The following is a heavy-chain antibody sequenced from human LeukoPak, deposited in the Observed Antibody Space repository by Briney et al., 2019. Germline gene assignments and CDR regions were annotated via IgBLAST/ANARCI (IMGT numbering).Heavy chain of an antibody. CDR1: GFTFSSYW. V-gene: IGHV3-7*01. CDR2: IKADGSEK. CDR3: ARGVPTGIDYFDY. J-gene: IGHJ4*02. Sequence: GGSLRLSCAASGFTFSSYWMSWARQAPGKGLEWVANIKADGSEKYYGDSVKGRFTISRDNAKNSLYLQMNSLRAEDTAVYYCARGVPTGIDYFDYWGQGTLVTVSS. D-gene: IGHD1-1*01.